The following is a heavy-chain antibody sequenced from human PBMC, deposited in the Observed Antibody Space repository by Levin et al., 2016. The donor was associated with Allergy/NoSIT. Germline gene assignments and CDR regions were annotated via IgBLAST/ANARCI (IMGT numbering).Heavy chain of an antibody. CDR1: GYTFTNYY. CDR3: ARGATMVRGMDV. Sequence: ASVKVSCKASGYTFTNYYMHWVRQAPGQGLEWMGIINPTGDYTSYAQRFRGRVTMTRDTSTSTVYMELSSLRSEDTAVYYCARGATMVRGMDVWGQGTTVTVSS. D-gene: IGHD3-10*01. V-gene: IGHV1-46*01. CDR2: INPTGDYT. J-gene: IGHJ6*02.